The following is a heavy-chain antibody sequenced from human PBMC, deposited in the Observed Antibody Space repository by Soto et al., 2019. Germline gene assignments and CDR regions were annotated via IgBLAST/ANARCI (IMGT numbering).Heavy chain of an antibody. Sequence: SEERCDRGTVSCGAVCRGNYYWSWIRQPPGKGLEWIGYIYYSGSTNYNPSLKSRVTISVDTSKNQFSLKLSSVTAADTAVYYCARDYKGWYRTGTTYGMDVWGQGTTVTVSS. CDR1: CGAVCRGNYY. CDR3: ARDYKGWYRTGTTYGMDV. V-gene: IGHV4-61*01. D-gene: IGHD1-7*01. CDR2: IYYSGST. J-gene: IGHJ6*02.